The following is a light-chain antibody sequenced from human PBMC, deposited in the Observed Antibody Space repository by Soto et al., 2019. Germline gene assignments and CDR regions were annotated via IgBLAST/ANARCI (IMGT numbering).Light chain of an antibody. V-gene: IGKV1-5*03. CDR1: QSVSIW. CDR3: QQYNSYSRT. CDR2: KAS. J-gene: IGKJ1*01. Sequence: DVQMTQSPSTLSASVGDRVTITCRASQSVSIWLAWFQQKPGKAPNLLIDKASSLETGVPSRFSGRGSGTEVTLTISSLQPDDVATYYCQQYNSYSRTFGQGTKVEIK.